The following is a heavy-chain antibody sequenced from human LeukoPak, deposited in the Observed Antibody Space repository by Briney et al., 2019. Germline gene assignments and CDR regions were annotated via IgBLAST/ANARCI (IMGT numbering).Heavy chain of an antibody. CDR2: IYYSGST. D-gene: IGHD2-2*01. CDR1: GGSISSGDYY. J-gene: IGHJ4*02. V-gene: IGHV4-30-4*08. Sequence: PSETLSLTCTVSGGSISSGDYYWSWIRQPPGKGLEWIGYIYYSGSTYCNPSLKSRVTISVDTSKNQFSLKLSSVTAADTAVYYCARVGISYCSSTSCLNFDYWGQGTLVTVSS. CDR3: ARVGISYCSSTSCLNFDY.